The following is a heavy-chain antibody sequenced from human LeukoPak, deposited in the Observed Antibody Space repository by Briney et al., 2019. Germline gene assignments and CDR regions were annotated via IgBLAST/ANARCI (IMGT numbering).Heavy chain of an antibody. CDR1: GFTLSSYA. CDR2: IISSTSTI. CDR3: ARVARGLDI. V-gene: IGHV3-48*04. Sequence: GGSLRLSCAASGFTLSSYAMSWVRQAPGKGLEWISYIISSTSTIYYADSVKGRFTISRDNAKNSLFLQMNSLTAEDTAVYYCARVARGLDIWGQGTMVTVSS. J-gene: IGHJ3*02.